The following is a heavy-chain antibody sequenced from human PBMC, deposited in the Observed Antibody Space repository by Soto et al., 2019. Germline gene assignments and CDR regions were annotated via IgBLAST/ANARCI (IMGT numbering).Heavy chain of an antibody. J-gene: IGHJ6*02. CDR3: ARDTPQLRFLEGFPYIMDV. CDR2: IYYSGST. V-gene: IGHV4-59*12. Sequence: PSETLSLTCTVSGGSISSYYWSWIRQPPGKGLQWIGYIYYSGSTNYDPSLKSRVTISVDTSKNQFSLKLSSVTAEDTAVYFCARDTPQLRFLEGFPYIMDVGGQGTTVTVSS. D-gene: IGHD3-3*01. CDR1: GGSISSYY.